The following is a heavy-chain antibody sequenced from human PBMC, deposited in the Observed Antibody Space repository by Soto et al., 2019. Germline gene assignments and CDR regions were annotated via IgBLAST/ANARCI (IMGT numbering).Heavy chain of an antibody. D-gene: IGHD4-17*01. CDR1: GGTFSSYA. CDR2: IIPIFGTA. CDR3: ARRSMRDYGDHPYYYYGMDV. V-gene: IGHV1-69*01. Sequence: QVQLVQSGAEVKKPGSSVKVSCKASGGTFSSYAISWVRQAPGQGLEWMGGIIPIFGTANYAQKSQGRVTITADESTSTAYMELSSLRSEDTAVYYCARRSMRDYGDHPYYYYGMDVWGQGTTVTVSS. J-gene: IGHJ6*02.